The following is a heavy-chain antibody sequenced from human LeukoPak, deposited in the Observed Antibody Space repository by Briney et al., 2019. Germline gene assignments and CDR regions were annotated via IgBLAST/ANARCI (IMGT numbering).Heavy chain of an antibody. CDR3: ARDSPPGTGSGGYFPFYFDN. CDR2: IRSKAYGGTT. Sequence: GGSLRLSCTASGFTFGDYVMSWFRQAPGKGLEWVGFIRSKAYGGTTEYAASVKGRFTILRDDSKNIAFLHMNSLKTEDTAVYFCARDSPPGTGSGGYFPFYFDNWGRGTLVTVSS. D-gene: IGHD3-22*01. V-gene: IGHV3-49*03. J-gene: IGHJ4*02. CDR1: GFTFGDYV.